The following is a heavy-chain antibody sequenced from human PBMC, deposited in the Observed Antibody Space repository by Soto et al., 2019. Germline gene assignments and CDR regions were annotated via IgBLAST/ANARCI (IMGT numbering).Heavy chain of an antibody. V-gene: IGHV1-18*01. CDR1: GYTFTTYG. D-gene: IGHD3-16*01. CDR3: AREGEMPYYYYGLDV. Sequence: QGQLVQSGAEVRKPGASVKVSCKASGYTFTTYGIIWVRQAPGQGLEWMGWISGYNGHTKYAQKFQGRVTMTTDTSTSTVYMDLRSLRADDTAVYYCAREGEMPYYYYGLDVWGQGTTVTVSS. CDR2: ISGYNGHT. J-gene: IGHJ6*02.